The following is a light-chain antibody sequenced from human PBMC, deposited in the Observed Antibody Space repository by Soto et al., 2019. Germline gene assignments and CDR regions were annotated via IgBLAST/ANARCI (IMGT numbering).Light chain of an antibody. CDR3: QHRSSWPRS. J-gene: IGKJ1*01. V-gene: IGKV3D-20*02. Sequence: EIVLTQSPFTLSFSPVERSTLSFIASHSVSSSYLAWYQQKPGQAPRLLIHDAAYRASGIPERFSGSGSGTAFSLSISSLEPDDFAVYYCQHRSSWPRSFGRGTKVDIK. CDR2: DAA. CDR1: HSVSSSY.